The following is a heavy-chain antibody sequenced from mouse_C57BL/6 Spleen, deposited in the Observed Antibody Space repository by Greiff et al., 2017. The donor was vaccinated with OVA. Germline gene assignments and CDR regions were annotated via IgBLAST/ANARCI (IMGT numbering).Heavy chain of an antibody. J-gene: IGHJ2*01. V-gene: IGHV1-15*01. CDR1: GYTFTDYE. CDR3: TRDSNYYDY. D-gene: IGHD2-5*01. Sequence: HVQLQQSGAELVRPGASVTLSCKASGYTFTDYEMHWVKQTPVHGLEWIGAIDPETGGTAYNQKFKGKAILTADKSSSTAYMELRSLTSEDSAVYYCTRDSNYYDYWGQGTTLTVSS. CDR2: IDPETGGT.